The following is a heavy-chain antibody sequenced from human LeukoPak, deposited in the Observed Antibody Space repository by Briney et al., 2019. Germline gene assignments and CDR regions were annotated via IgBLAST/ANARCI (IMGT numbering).Heavy chain of an antibody. CDR1: GYTFTGYY. Sequence: ASVKVSCKASGYTFTGYYMHWVRQAPGQGLEWMGWINPNSGGTNYAQKFQGRVTMTRDTSISTAYMELSRLRSDDTAVYYCARHYGDYSLGYDGGSVDYWGQGTLVTVSS. D-gene: IGHD4-17*01. CDR3: ARHYGDYSLGYDGGSVDY. J-gene: IGHJ4*02. CDR2: INPNSGGT. V-gene: IGHV1-2*02.